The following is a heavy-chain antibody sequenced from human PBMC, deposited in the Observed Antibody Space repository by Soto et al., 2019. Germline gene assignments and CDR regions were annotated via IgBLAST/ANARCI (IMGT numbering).Heavy chain of an antibody. Sequence: GESLKISCKGSGYSFTSYWIAWVRQMPGKGLEWMGIIYPGDSDTRYSPSFQGQVTISADKSISTAYLQWSSLKASDTAMYYCARAGDSSGWYVGTTSWFDPWGQGTLVTVSS. J-gene: IGHJ5*02. CDR1: GYSFTSYW. V-gene: IGHV5-51*01. CDR3: ARAGDSSGWYVGTTSWFDP. D-gene: IGHD6-19*01. CDR2: IYPGDSDT.